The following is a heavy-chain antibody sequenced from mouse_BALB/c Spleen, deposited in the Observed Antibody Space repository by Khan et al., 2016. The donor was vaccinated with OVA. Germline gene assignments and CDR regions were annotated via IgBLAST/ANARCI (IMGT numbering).Heavy chain of an antibody. D-gene: IGHD2-10*01. CDR2: IWGDGST. J-gene: IGHJ4*01. CDR3: ARAYYGNYLDAMDY. CDR1: GFSLTGYG. V-gene: IGHV2-6-7*01. Sequence: QVQLKESGPGLVAPSQSLSITCTVSGFSLTGYGVNWVRLPPGKGLEWLGMIWGDGSTDYYSALKSRLNLSKDNSKSQVFLNMNSLQTDVTARYYGARAYYGNYLDAMDYWGQGTSVTVSS.